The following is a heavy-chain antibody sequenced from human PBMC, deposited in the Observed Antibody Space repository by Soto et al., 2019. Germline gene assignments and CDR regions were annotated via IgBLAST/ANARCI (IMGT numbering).Heavy chain of an antibody. V-gene: IGHV3-23*01. CDR1: GFTFSTYA. Sequence: GSLRLSCAASGFTFSTYAMSWVRQAPGKGLEWVAGISGSGGSTYYADSVKGRFTISRDNSKNTLYLEMNSLRAEDTAVYYCARGTVFGVVNFDYWGQGTRVTVSS. D-gene: IGHD3-3*01. CDR3: ARGTVFGVVNFDY. J-gene: IGHJ4*02. CDR2: ISGSGGST.